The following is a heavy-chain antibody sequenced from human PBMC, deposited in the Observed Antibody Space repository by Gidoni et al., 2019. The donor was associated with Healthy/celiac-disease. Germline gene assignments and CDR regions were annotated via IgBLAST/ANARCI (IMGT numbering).Heavy chain of an antibody. V-gene: IGHV3-21*01. CDR2: ISSSSSYI. D-gene: IGHD2-21*01. CDR3: ARMKVVIANYYYYYGMDV. J-gene: IGHJ6*02. CDR1: GFTFSSYS. Sequence: EVQLVESGGGLVKPGGSLRLSCAASGFTFSSYSMNWVRQAPGKGLEWVSSISSSSSYIYYADSVKGRFTISRDNAKNSLYLQMNSLRAEDTAVYYCARMKVVIANYYYYYGMDVWGQGTTVTVSS.